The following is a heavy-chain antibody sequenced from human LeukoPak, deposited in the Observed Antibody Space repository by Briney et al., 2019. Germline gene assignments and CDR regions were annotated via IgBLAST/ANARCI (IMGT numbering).Heavy chain of an antibody. J-gene: IGHJ4*02. CDR2: IRQDGNVK. CDR3: AIDNRGTFEF. CDR1: GFLFSNYW. V-gene: IGHV3-7*03. Sequence: GGSLRLSCGASGFLFSNYWMSWLRQTPGKGLEWVANIRQDGNVKRYVDSVKGRFTISRDNAKNSLYVQMNSLRAEDTAVYYCAIDNRGTFEFWGQGTLVTVSS. D-gene: IGHD1-14*01.